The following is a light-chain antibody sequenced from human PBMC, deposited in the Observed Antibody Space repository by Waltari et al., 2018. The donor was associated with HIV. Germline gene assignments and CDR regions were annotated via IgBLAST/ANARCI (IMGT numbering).Light chain of an antibody. V-gene: IGKV3-20*01. CDR2: GAS. Sequence: EIALTQSPGTLSLSPGESATLSCRASQTISSTYLAWYQQKPGQAPRLLIYGASSRATDIPDRFSGSGSGTDFTLTISSLEPEDCAVYYCQQYIGSPRTFGQGTKVELK. CDR3: QQYIGSPRT. CDR1: QTISSTY. J-gene: IGKJ1*01.